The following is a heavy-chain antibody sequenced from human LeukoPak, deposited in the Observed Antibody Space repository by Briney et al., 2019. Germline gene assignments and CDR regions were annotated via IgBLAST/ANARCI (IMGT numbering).Heavy chain of an antibody. V-gene: IGHV1-58*02. CDR1: GFTFTSYA. CDR3: TAEPYYDSSRPPRWFDP. J-gene: IGHJ5*02. CDR2: IVVCSGNT. D-gene: IGHD3-22*01. Sequence: ASVKVSCKASGFTFTSYAMKWVRQARGQGLEWIGWIVVCSGNTNYAQKFQERVTITRDTSTRTAYMELSSLRSEDTAVYYCTAEPYYDSSRPPRWFDPWGQGTLVTVSS.